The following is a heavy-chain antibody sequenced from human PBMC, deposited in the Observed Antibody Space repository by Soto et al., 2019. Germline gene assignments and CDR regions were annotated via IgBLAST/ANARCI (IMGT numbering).Heavy chain of an antibody. CDR1: GFTFSSYA. Sequence: GGSLRLYCAASGFTFSSYAMSWVRQAPGKGLEWVSAISGSGGSTYYADCVKGRFTISRDNSKNTLYLQMNSLRAEDMAVYYCAKQKYFYDSSGYLYYFDYWGQGTLVTVSS. CDR3: AKQKYFYDSSGYLYYFDY. V-gene: IGHV3-23*01. CDR2: ISGSGGST. J-gene: IGHJ4*02. D-gene: IGHD3-22*01.